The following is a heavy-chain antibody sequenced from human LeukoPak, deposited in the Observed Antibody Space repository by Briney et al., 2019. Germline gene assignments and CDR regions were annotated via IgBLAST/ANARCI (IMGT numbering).Heavy chain of an antibody. CDR2: IYTSGST. CDR3: ARDSLWELYFDY. Sequence: SETLSLTCTVSGGSISSYYWSWIRQPAGKGLEWIGRIYTSGSTNYNPSLKSRVTMSVDTSKNQFSLKLSSVIAADTAVYYCARDSLWELYFDYWGQGTLVTVSS. V-gene: IGHV4-4*07. D-gene: IGHD1-26*01. J-gene: IGHJ4*02. CDR1: GGSISSYY.